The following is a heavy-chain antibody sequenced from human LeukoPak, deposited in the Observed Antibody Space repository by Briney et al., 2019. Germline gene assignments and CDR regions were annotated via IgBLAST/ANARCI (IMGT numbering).Heavy chain of an antibody. CDR3: ARDRAAFDY. J-gene: IGHJ4*02. CDR2: INSDGSST. V-gene: IGHV3-74*01. CDR1: GFTFSTYW. Sequence: GGSLRLSCAASGFTFSTYWMHWVRHAPGKGLVWVSRINSDGSSTGYADSVKGRFTISRDNAKNTLYLQLNSLRAEDTAVYYCARDRAAFDYWGQGTLVTVSS. D-gene: IGHD3-10*01.